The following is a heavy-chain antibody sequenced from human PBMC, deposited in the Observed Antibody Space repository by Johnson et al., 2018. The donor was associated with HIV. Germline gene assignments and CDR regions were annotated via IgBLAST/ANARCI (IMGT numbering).Heavy chain of an antibody. J-gene: IGHJ3*02. CDR2: ISYDGSNK. Sequence: VQLVESGGGVVQPGRSLRLSCAASGFTFSSYGMHWVRQAPGKGLEWVAFISYDGSNKYYADSVKGRFTISRDNSKNTLYLQMNSLRAEDTAVYYCARDGEWELEDAFDIWGQGTMVTVSS. CDR1: GFTFSSYG. D-gene: IGHD1-26*01. CDR3: ARDGEWELEDAFDI. V-gene: IGHV3-30*19.